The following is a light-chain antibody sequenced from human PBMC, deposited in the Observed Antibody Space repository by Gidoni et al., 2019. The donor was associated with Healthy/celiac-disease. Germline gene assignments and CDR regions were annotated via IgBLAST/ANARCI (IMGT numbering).Light chain of an antibody. CDR1: QDISNY. CDR3: QQYDNLPLT. J-gene: IGKJ3*01. CDR2: DAS. V-gene: IGKV1-33*01. Sequence: DIQMTQSPSSLSASVGDRVTITCQASQDISNYLNWYQHKPGKAPKLLICDASNLETGVPSRFSGSGSGTDFTFTISSLQPEDIATYYCQQYDNLPLTFGPGTKVDIK.